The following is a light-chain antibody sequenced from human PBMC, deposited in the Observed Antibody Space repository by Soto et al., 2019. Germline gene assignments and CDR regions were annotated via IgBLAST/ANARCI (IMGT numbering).Light chain of an antibody. CDR2: DTS. J-gene: IGKJ2*01. Sequence: VIWMTQSPSFPSAIRGDRVTISCRMSQDIGHYLAWYRQKPGKAPELLIYDTSRLQTGAPSRFSGSGSGTYFTLTISSLQSEDFATYYCQQYYTFPLYTFGQGTKLEI. V-gene: IGKV1D-8*01. CDR3: QQYYTFPLYT. CDR1: QDIGHY.